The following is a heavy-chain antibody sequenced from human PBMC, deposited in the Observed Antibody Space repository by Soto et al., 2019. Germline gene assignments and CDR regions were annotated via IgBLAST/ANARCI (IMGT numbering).Heavy chain of an antibody. CDR3: ARGAGIAVAGHNWFDP. CDR1: GFTFSSYS. D-gene: IGHD6-19*01. V-gene: IGHV3-21*01. Sequence: PGGSLRLSCAASGFTFSSYSMNWVRQAPGKGLEWVSSISSSSTYIYYADTGKGRFTISRDNAKNSLYLQMNSLRAEDTAVYYCARGAGIAVAGHNWFDPWGQGTLVTVAS. CDR2: ISSSSTYI. J-gene: IGHJ5*02.